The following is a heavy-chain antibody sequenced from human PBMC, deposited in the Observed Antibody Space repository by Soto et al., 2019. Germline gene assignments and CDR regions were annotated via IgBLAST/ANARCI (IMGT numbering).Heavy chain of an antibody. J-gene: IGHJ5*02. CDR2: IDGSGGIT. CDR3: VKNSGWFNT. D-gene: IGHD3-10*01. CDR1: GFTFGTTD. Sequence: QLFQSGGGLVQPGGSLTLSCAASGFTFGTTDMRWVRQAPGEGLEWVSTIDGSGGITYYAYSVKGRFTISRDNSRNTVYLQMNSLRGDETALYYCVKNSGWFNTWGQGALVTVSS. V-gene: IGHV3-23*01.